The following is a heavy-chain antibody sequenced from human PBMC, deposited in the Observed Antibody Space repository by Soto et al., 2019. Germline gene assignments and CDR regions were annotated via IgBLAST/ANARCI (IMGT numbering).Heavy chain of an antibody. CDR3: TASGSYDFDS. CDR2: IRSKPNNYAT. CDR1: GFTFSGSA. V-gene: IGHV3-73*01. D-gene: IGHD3-10*01. Sequence: GGSLRLSCAASGFTFSGSAIHWVRQASGKGLEWVGRIRSKPNNYATAYAASVKGRFTMSRDDSKDTAYLQMDSLKTEDTAVYYCTASGSYDFDSWGQGTLVTVSS. J-gene: IGHJ4*02.